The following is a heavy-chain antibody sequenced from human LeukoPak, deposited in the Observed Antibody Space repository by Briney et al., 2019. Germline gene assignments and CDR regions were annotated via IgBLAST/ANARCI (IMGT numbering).Heavy chain of an antibody. CDR3: TTYYYDSSGYPRQYFQH. Sequence: GGSLRLSCTASGFTFGDYAMSWFRQAPGKGLEWVGFIRSRAYGGTTEYAAFVKGRFTISRDDSKSIAYLQMSSLKTEDTAVYYCTTYYYDSSGYPRQYFQHWGQGTLVTVSS. J-gene: IGHJ1*01. D-gene: IGHD3-22*01. CDR2: IRSRAYGGTT. CDR1: GFTFGDYA. V-gene: IGHV3-49*03.